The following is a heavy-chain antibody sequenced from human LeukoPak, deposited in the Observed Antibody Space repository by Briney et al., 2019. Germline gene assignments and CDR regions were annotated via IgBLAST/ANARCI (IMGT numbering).Heavy chain of an antibody. D-gene: IGHD4-17*01. V-gene: IGHV1-69*01. CDR2: IIPIFGTA. J-gene: IGHJ5*02. CDR1: GGTFSSYA. CDR3: ATAPLVTTGTNWFDP. Sequence: SVKVSCKASGGTFSSYAISWVRQAPGQGLEWMGGIIPIFGTANYAQKFQGRVTITADESTSTAYMELSSLRSEDTAVYYCATAPLVTTGTNWFDPWGQGTPVTVSS.